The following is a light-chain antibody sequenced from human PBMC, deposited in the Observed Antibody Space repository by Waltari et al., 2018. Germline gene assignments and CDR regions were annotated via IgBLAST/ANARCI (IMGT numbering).Light chain of an antibody. CDR2: KAS. CDR1: QSLGSW. V-gene: IGKV1-5*03. Sequence: DIQMTQSPSTLSASVGDRVSITCRASQSLGSWLTWYQQKPGKAPKLLTYKASTLQNGVPSRFSGSGSGTEFTLTISSLQPDDFATYYCQQYNSYSPWAFGQGTKLEI. J-gene: IGKJ2*01. CDR3: QQYNSYSPWA.